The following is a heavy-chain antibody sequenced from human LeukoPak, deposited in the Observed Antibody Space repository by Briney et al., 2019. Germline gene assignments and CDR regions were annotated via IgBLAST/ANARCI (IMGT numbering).Heavy chain of an antibody. D-gene: IGHD6-13*01. CDR3: AKFGQQLVPDY. CDR1: GFTFSSYG. V-gene: IGHV3-30*18. CDR2: ISYDGSNK. Sequence: PGGSLRLSCAASGFTFSSYGMHWVRQAPGKGLEWVAVISYDGSNKYYADSVKGRFTNSRDNSKNTLYLQMNSLRAEDTAVYYCAKFGQQLVPDYWGQGTLVTVSS. J-gene: IGHJ4*02.